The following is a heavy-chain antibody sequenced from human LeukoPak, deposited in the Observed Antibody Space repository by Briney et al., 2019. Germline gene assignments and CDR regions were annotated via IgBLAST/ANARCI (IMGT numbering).Heavy chain of an antibody. D-gene: IGHD3-22*01. CDR1: GFTFSSYW. CDR3: ARARGYYLFDY. J-gene: IGHJ4*02. CDR2: ISSSSSYI. V-gene: IGHV3-21*01. Sequence: GGSLRLSCAASGFTFSSYWMSWVRQAPGKGLEWVSSISSSSSYIYYADSVKGRFTISRDNAKNSLYLQMNSLRAEDTAVYYCARARGYYLFDYWGQGTLVTVS.